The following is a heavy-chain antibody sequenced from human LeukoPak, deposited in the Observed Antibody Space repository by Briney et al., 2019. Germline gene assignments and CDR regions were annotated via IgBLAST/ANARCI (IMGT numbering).Heavy chain of an antibody. J-gene: IGHJ5*02. Sequence: ASVKVSCKAPGGTFSSYAISWVRQAPGQGLEWMGGIIPIFGTANYAQKFQGRVTITADESTSTAYMELSSLRSEDTAVYYCARVLNNWFDPWGQGTLVTVSS. V-gene: IGHV1-69*13. CDR3: ARVLNNWFDP. CDR2: IIPIFGTA. D-gene: IGHD2-8*02. CDR1: GGTFSSYA.